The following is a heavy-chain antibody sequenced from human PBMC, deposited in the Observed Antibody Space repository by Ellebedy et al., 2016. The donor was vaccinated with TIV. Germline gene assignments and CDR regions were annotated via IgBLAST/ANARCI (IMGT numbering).Heavy chain of an antibody. V-gene: IGHV4-34*01. CDR2: INHSGST. Sequence: SETLSLXCAVYGGSFSGYYWSWIRQPPGKGLEWIGEINHSGSTNYNPSLKSRVTISVDTSKNQFSLKLSSVTAADTAVYYCARGVAVYYYYYYMDVWGKGTTVTVSS. J-gene: IGHJ6*03. D-gene: IGHD2-2*01. CDR3: ARGVAVYYYYYYMDV. CDR1: GGSFSGYY.